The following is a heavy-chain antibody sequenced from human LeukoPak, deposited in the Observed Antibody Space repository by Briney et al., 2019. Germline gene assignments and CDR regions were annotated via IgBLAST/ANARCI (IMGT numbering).Heavy chain of an antibody. V-gene: IGHV3-21*04. CDR3: AALIIGRPFDY. CDR1: GFTFSSYT. Sequence: GGSLRLSCAASGFTFSSYTMNWVRQAPGKGLEWVSSITSSSIYIYYTDSVKGRFTISRDNAKDSLDLQMNNLRAEDTAVYYCAALIIGRPFDYWGQGTLVIVSS. CDR2: ITSSSIYI. J-gene: IGHJ4*02. D-gene: IGHD1-26*01.